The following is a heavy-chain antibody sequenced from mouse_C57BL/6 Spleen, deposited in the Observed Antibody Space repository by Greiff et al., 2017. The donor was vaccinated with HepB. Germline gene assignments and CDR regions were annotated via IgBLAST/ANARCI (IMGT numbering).Heavy chain of an antibody. CDR3: ARSTDGYYEFAY. V-gene: IGHV1-59*01. Sequence: QVQLQQPGAELVRPGTSVKLSCKASGYTFTSYWMHWVKQRPGQGLEWIGVIDPSDSYTNYNQKFKGKATLTVDTSSSTAYMQLSSLTYEDSAVYFCARSTDGYYEFAYWGQGTLVTVSA. J-gene: IGHJ3*01. CDR2: IDPSDSYT. CDR1: GYTFTSYW. D-gene: IGHD2-3*01.